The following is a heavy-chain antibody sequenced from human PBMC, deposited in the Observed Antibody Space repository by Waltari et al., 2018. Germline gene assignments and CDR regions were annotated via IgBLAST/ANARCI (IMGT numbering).Heavy chain of an antibody. V-gene: IGHV4-59*01. CDR2: IYYSGST. CDR3: AREPVWGSYRYFDY. Sequence: QVQLQESGPGLVKPSATLSPTCTVSGGSISSSYWSWIRQPPGKGLEWIGYIYYSGSTNYNPSLKSRVTISVETSKNQCSLKLSSVTAADTAVYYCAREPVWGSYRYFDYWGQGTLVTVSS. D-gene: IGHD3-16*02. J-gene: IGHJ4*02. CDR1: GGSISSSY.